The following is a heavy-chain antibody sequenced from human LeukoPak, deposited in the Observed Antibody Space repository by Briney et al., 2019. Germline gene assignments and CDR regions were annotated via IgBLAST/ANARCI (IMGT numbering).Heavy chain of an antibody. V-gene: IGHV1-18*01. CDR3: ARAGETIFGAPNWFDP. CDR1: GYTFTSYG. CDR2: ISAYSGNT. D-gene: IGHD3-3*01. Sequence: AASVKVSCKASGYTFTSYGISWVRQAPGQGLEWMGWISAYSGNTNYAQKLQGRVTMTTDTSTSTAYMELRSLRSDDTAVYYCARAGETIFGAPNWFDPWGQGTLVTVSS. J-gene: IGHJ5*02.